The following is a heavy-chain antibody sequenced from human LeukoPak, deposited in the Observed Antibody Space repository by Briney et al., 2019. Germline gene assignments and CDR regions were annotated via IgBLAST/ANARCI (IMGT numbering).Heavy chain of an antibody. CDR1: GFTFSSYG. V-gene: IGHV3-33*01. J-gene: IGHJ6*02. CDR3: ARDPQDIVVVVAAKGGYYYGMDV. CDR2: IWYDGSNK. D-gene: IGHD2-15*01. Sequence: PGGSLRLSCAASGFTFSSYGMHWVRQAPGKGLEWVAVIWYDGSNKYYADSVKGRFTISRDNSKNTLYLQMNSLRAEDTAVYYCARDPQDIVVVVAAKGGYYYGMDVWGQGTTVTVSS.